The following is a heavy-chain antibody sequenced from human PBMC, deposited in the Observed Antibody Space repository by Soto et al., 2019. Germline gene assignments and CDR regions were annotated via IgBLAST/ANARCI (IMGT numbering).Heavy chain of an antibody. J-gene: IGHJ4*02. CDR1: GGSIRNADYY. CDR3: ARRYGDSGFFDS. D-gene: IGHD4-17*01. V-gene: IGHV4-30-4*01. Sequence: QVQLQESGPGLLRPSQTLSLTCSVSGGSIRNADYYWSWIRQPPGEGLEWIGFIYYSGSTYFNPSLRSRVTMSVGTSTNQFSRGLNSVTAADTAVYYCARRYGDSGFFDSWGQGTLVTVSS. CDR2: IYYSGST.